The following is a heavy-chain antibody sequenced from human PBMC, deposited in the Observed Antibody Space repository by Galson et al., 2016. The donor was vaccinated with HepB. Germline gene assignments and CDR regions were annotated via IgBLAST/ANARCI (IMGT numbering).Heavy chain of an antibody. CDR2: IISVIRVT. Sequence: SVKVSCKASGGNFNNYAVSWVRQAPGQGLEWMGRIISVIRVTNYGQKFQGRVTITADTSLTTVYMELTSLRPDDTGVYFCAATSSWHDRPVDLWGQGTLVTVTS. J-gene: IGHJ5*02. CDR3: AATSSWHDRPVDL. V-gene: IGHV1-69*04. D-gene: IGHD6-13*01. CDR1: GGNFNNYA.